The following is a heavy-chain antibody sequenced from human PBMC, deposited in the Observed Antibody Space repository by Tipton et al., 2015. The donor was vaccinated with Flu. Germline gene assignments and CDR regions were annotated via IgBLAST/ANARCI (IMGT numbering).Heavy chain of an antibody. J-gene: IGHJ4*02. CDR3: ARQAAAVPEDQAYYFDY. D-gene: IGHD6-13*01. CDR1: GYSFTSYW. V-gene: IGHV5-51*01. CDR2: IYPGDSDT. Sequence: QLVQSGADVKKPGESLKISCKGSGYSFTSYWIGWVRQMPGKGLEWMGIIYPGDSDTRYSPSFQGQVTISADKSISTAYLQWSSLKASDTAMYYCARQAAAVPEDQAYYFDYWGQGTLVTVSS.